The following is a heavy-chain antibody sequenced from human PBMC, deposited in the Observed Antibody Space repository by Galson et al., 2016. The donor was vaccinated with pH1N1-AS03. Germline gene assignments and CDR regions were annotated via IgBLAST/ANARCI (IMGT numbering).Heavy chain of an antibody. Sequence: SLRLSCAASGFTFSSYCMYWVRQAPGKGLEWVAVIWFDGNDKYYADSVKGRFTISRDNSKNTLYLQMNSLRAEDTAVYYCAKMEGSNNFYYFDYWGQGTPVTVSS. CDR1: GFTFSSYC. J-gene: IGHJ4*02. CDR2: IWFDGNDK. D-gene: IGHD1-20*01. V-gene: IGHV3-33*08. CDR3: AKMEGSNNFYYFDY.